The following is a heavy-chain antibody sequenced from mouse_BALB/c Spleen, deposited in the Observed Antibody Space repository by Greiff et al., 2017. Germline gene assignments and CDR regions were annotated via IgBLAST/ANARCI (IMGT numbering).Heavy chain of an antibody. Sequence: EVKLVESGGGLVQPGGSLRLSCATSGFTFTDYYMSWVRQPPGKALEWLGFIRNKANGYTTEYSASVKGRFTISRDNSQSILYLQMNTLRAEDSATYYCARDGGTVGAMDYWGQGTSVTVSS. CDR3: ARDGGTVGAMDY. CDR1: GFTFTDYY. J-gene: IGHJ4*01. V-gene: IGHV7-3*02. D-gene: IGHD1-1*01. CDR2: IRNKANGYTT.